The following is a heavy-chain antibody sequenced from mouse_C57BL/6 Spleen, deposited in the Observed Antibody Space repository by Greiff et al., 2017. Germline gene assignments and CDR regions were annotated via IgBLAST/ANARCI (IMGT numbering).Heavy chain of an antibody. Sequence: EVMLVESGGGLVQPGGSMKLSCVASGFTFSNYWMNWVRQSPEKGLEWVAQIRLKSDNYATHYAASVKGRFTISRDDSHSSVYLQMNNLRAENTGIYYCTVGYGFFSSGGQGTLVTVSA. J-gene: IGHJ3*01. V-gene: IGHV6-3*01. D-gene: IGHD2-2*01. CDR1: GFTFSNYW. CDR3: TVGYGFFSS. CDR2: IRLKSDNYAT.